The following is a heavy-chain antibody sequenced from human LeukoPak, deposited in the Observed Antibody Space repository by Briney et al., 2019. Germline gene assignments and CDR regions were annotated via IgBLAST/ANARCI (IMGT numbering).Heavy chain of an antibody. CDR1: GGTFSSYA. CDR3: ARETEGYCSSTSCPLKY. J-gene: IGHJ4*02. Sequence: GASVKVSCKASGGTFSSYAISWVRQAPGQGLEWMGGIIPIFGTANYAQKFQGRVTITADKSTSTAYMELSSLRSEDTAVHYCARETEGYCSSTSCPLKYWGQGTLVTVSS. CDR2: IIPIFGTA. V-gene: IGHV1-69*06. D-gene: IGHD2-2*01.